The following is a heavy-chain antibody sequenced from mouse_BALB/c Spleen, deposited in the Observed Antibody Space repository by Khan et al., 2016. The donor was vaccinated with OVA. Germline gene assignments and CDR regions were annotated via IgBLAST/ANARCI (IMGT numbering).Heavy chain of an antibody. J-gene: IGHJ3*01. CDR3: TRGGYYGKSLFAY. Sequence: LQQPGSELVRPGASVKLSCKASGYTFTSYWMHWVQQRHGQGLEWIGNIYPGSGSTNYDEMFKSKGTLTVDTSSSTAYMHISSLTSEDSAVYYGTRGGYYGKSLFAYWGQGTLVTVSA. CDR2: IYPGSGST. CDR1: GYTFTSYW. V-gene: IGHV1S22*01. D-gene: IGHD2-1*01.